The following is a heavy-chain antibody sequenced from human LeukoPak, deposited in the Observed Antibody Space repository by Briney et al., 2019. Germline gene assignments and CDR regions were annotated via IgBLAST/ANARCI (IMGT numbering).Heavy chain of an antibody. Sequence: GESLKISCKGSGHSFSSYWIGWGGQMPGKSLEWMGIIYPGDSDTRYNPSFQGQVTISADKSISTAYLQWSSLKASDTAMYYCASRSNSGYEFFDYWGQGTLVTVSS. CDR1: GHSFSSYW. J-gene: IGHJ4*02. CDR2: IYPGDSDT. CDR3: ASRSNSGYEFFDY. V-gene: IGHV5-51*01. D-gene: IGHD5-12*01.